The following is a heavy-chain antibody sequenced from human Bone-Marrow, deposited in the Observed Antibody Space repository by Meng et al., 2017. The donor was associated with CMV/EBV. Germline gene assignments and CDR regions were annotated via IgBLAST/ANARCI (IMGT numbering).Heavy chain of an antibody. CDR2: IYPGDSDS. CDR1: GYSFTSYW. CDR3: ARQAEKTAMLYGEGMDV. V-gene: IGHV5-51*01. Sequence: KVSCKGSGYSFTSYWIGWVRQMPGKGLEWMGIIYPGDSDSRYSPSFQGRVTISVDKSISTAYLQWSSLKASDTAMYYCARQAEKTAMLYGEGMDVWGQGTTVTVSS. D-gene: IGHD2-8*01. J-gene: IGHJ6*02.